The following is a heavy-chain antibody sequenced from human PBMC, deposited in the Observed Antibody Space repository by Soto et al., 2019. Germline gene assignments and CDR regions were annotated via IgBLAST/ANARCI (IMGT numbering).Heavy chain of an antibody. CDR2: IIPIFGTT. V-gene: IGHV1-69*13. Sequence: SVKVSCKASGGTISSYASSRGRRAPGQGLEWMGGIIPIFGTTNYAQKFQGRVTITADESTSTAYMELSSLRSEDTAVYYCARGYCSGGSCYGYYHYGMDVWGQGTTVTVSS. CDR1: GGTISSYA. CDR3: ARGYCSGGSCYGYYHYGMDV. D-gene: IGHD2-15*01. J-gene: IGHJ6*02.